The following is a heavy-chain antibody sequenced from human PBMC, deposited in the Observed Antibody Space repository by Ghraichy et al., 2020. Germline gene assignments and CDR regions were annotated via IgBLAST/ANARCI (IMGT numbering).Heavy chain of an antibody. CDR1: GGSVSSTDW. J-gene: IGHJ5*02. CDR2: AYHSGSS. D-gene: IGHD5-18*01. Sequence: LNISCTVSGGSVSSTDWWSWVRQSPEKGLEWIGEAYHSGSSRYNPSLRSRATISIDKSKNHFSLRLSSVTAADTAIYYCARLPRSEYTYGSAGRFGPWGQGTRVSVSS. V-gene: IGHV4-4*02. CDR3: ARLPRSEYTYGSAGRFGP.